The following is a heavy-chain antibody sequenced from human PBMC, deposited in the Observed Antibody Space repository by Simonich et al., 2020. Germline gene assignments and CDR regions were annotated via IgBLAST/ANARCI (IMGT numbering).Heavy chain of an antibody. J-gene: IGHJ3*02. CDR2: IYFIGDT. D-gene: IGHD6-13*01. CDR1: GGSISSSSYY. Sequence: QLQLQESGPGLVKPSETLSLTCTVSGGSISSSSYYWGWIRQPPGKGLEWIGSIYFIGDTYYNPARKSRVTISVDTSKNQFSLKLSSVTAADTAVYYCARHAGFAFDIWGQGTMVTVSS. V-gene: IGHV4-39*01. CDR3: ARHAGFAFDI.